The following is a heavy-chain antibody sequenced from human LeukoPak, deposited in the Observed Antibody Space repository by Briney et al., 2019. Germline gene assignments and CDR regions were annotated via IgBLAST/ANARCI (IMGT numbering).Heavy chain of an antibody. CDR2: MNPNSDNT. D-gene: IGHD1-26*01. CDR3: ARPYRNSPRGYFDY. CDR1: GYTFTSYD. Sequence: ASVKVSCKASGYTFTSYDINWVRQATGQGLEWMGWMNPNSDNTGYAQKFQGRATMTRNTSISTAYMELSSLRSEDTAVYYCARPYRNSPRGYFDYWGQGTLVTVSS. V-gene: IGHV1-8*01. J-gene: IGHJ4*02.